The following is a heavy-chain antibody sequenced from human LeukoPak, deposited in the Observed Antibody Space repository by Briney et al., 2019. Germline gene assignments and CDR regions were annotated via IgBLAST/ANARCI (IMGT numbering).Heavy chain of an antibody. CDR1: GGSISSYY. V-gene: IGHV4-59*08. CDR2: IYDSGST. CDR3: ATLDSVVRSYYMDV. J-gene: IGHJ6*03. Sequence: PSETLSLTCSVSGGSISSYYWSWIRQPPGKGLEWIGYIYDSGSTNFKSPLKSRVTMSGDTSKNQFSLKVNSVTAADTAVYYCATLDSVVRSYYMDVWGKGTTVTVSS. D-gene: IGHD3/OR15-3a*01.